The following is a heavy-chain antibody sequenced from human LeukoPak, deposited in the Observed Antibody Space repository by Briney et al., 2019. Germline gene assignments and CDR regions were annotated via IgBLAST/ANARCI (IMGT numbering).Heavy chain of an antibody. CDR1: GGSISSYY. CDR3: ARVSVVVVPAAIISMSYYYYMDV. D-gene: IGHD2-2*02. V-gene: IGHV4-59*01. J-gene: IGHJ6*03. Sequence: SETLSLTRTVSGGSISSYYWSWIRQPPGKGLEWIGYIYYSGSTNYNPSLKSRVTISVDTSKNQFSLKLSSVTAADTAVYYCARVSVVVVPAAIISMSYYYYMDVWGKGTTVTVSS. CDR2: IYYSGST.